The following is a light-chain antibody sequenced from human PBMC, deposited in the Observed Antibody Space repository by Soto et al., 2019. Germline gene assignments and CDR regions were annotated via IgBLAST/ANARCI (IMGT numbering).Light chain of an antibody. CDR2: GAS. Sequence: EIVLTQSPGTLSLSPGERATLSCRASQSVSRYLAWYQQKPGQAPRVLIYGASSRATGIPDRFSGSGSGTDFTLTISRLEPEDFPVYYCQQYGSSPWTFGQGTKVEI. CDR1: QSVSRY. J-gene: IGKJ1*01. V-gene: IGKV3-20*01. CDR3: QQYGSSPWT.